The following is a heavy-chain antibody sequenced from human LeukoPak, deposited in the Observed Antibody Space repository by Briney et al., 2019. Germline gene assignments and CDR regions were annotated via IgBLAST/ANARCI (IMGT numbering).Heavy chain of an antibody. D-gene: IGHD6-19*01. CDR1: GGSISSSNW. V-gene: IGHV4-4*02. Sequence: SETLSLTCAVSGGSISSSNWWSWFRPPPGKGLEWSGEIYHSGSANYNPSLKSRVIISVDKSKNQFSLKLTSVTAADTAVYYCARDSAVAATSDYWGQGTLVTVSS. J-gene: IGHJ4*02. CDR3: ARDSAVAATSDY. CDR2: IYHSGSA.